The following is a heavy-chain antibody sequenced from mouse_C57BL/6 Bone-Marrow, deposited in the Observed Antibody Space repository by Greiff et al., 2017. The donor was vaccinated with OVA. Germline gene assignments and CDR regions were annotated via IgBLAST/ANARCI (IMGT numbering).Heavy chain of an antibody. Sequence: QVQLQQSGAELARPGASVKLSCKASGYTFTSYGISWVKQRPGQGLEWIGEIYPRSGNTYYNEKFKGKATLTADKSSSTAYMELRSLTSEDSAVYVCARDYDYDALFDYWGQGTTLTVSA. CDR2: IYPRSGNT. J-gene: IGHJ2*01. V-gene: IGHV1-81*01. D-gene: IGHD2-4*01. CDR3: ARDYDYDALFDY. CDR1: GYTFTSYG.